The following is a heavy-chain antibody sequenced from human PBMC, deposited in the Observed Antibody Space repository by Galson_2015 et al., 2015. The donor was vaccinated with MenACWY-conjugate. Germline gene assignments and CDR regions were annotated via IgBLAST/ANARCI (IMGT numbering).Heavy chain of an antibody. J-gene: IGHJ6*03. Sequence: SLRLSCAASGFTFSSYGMHWVRLAPGRGLEWVAFIRYDGSNKYYADSVKGRFTISRDNSKNTLYLQMNSLRAEDAAVYYCANNGGGGGYCSGGSCRNTLYYYMDVWGKGTPVTVSS. CDR3: ANNGGGGGYCSGGSCRNTLYYYMDV. V-gene: IGHV3-30*02. D-gene: IGHD2-15*01. CDR2: IRYDGSNK. CDR1: GFTFSSYG.